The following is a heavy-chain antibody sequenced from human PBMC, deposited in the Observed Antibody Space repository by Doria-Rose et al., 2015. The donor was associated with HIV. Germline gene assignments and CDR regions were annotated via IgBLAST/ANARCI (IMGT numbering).Heavy chain of an antibody. CDR1: GFTFSSYW. CDR3: ARDSLYSSSSSGGY. J-gene: IGHJ4*02. V-gene: IGHV3-7*01. Sequence: VQLEASGGGLVQPGESLGLSCVASGFTFSSYWMSWVRQAPGKGLEWGANIKQDGSEKDYVGSVKGRFTISRDNAKNSLYLQMNSLRAEDTAVYYCARDSLYSSSSSGGYWGQGTLVTVSS. D-gene: IGHD6-6*01. CDR2: IKQDGSEK.